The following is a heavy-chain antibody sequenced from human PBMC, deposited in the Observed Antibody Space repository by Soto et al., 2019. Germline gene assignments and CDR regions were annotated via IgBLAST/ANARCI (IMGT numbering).Heavy chain of an antibody. CDR2: IYYSGST. V-gene: IGHV4-59*01. D-gene: IGHD3-22*01. J-gene: IGHJ4*02. Sequence: SETLSLTCTGSGGSISSYYWSWIRQPPGKGLEWIGYIYYSGSTNYNPSLKSRVTISVDTSKNQFSLKLSSVTAADTAVYYCASSLADYYDSSGYNFDYWGQGTLVTVSS. CDR3: ASSLADYYDSSGYNFDY. CDR1: GGSISSYY.